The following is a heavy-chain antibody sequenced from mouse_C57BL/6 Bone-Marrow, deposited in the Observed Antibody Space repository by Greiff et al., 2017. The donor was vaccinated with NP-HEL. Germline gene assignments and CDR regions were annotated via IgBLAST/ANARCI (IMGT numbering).Heavy chain of an antibody. Sequence: VQLKQSGPELVKPGASVKISCKASGYSFTDYNMNWVKQSNGKSLEWIGVINPNYGTTSYNQKFKGKAPLTVDQSSSTAYMQLNSLTSEDSAVYYCAAHYYGSSWFAYWGQGTLVTVSA. CDR3: AAHYYGSSWFAY. CDR1: GYSFTDYN. D-gene: IGHD1-1*01. V-gene: IGHV1-39*01. CDR2: INPNYGTT. J-gene: IGHJ3*01.